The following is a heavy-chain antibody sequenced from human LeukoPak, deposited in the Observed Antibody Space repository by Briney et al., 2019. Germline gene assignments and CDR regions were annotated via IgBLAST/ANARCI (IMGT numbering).Heavy chain of an antibody. CDR2: IKQDGSEK. V-gene: IGHV3-7*01. J-gene: IGHJ6*03. CDR3: ARDRVRYYYYYYMDV. Sequence: PGGSLRLSCAASGFSFSDYWMTWVRQAPGKGLEWVANIKQDGSEKEYVDSVKGRFTISRDNAKNSPYLQMSSLRAEDTAVYYCARDRVRYYYYYYMDVWGKGTTVTVSS. D-gene: IGHD3-10*01. CDR1: GFSFSDYW.